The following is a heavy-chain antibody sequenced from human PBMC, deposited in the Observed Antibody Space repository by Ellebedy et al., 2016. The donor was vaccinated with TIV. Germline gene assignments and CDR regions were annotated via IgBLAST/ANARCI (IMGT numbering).Heavy chain of an antibody. V-gene: IGHV1-18*04. D-gene: IGHD4-17*01. CDR1: GYTFTGYY. CDR3: ARPMATVTPRGFFDY. J-gene: IGHJ4*02. CDR2: ISAYSGYT. Sequence: ASVKVSCKASGYTFTGYYMHWVRQAPGQGLEWMGWISAYSGYTNYAQKLQGRVTMTTDTSTSTAYMDLRSLRSDDTAVYYCARPMATVTPRGFFDYWGQGSLVTVSS.